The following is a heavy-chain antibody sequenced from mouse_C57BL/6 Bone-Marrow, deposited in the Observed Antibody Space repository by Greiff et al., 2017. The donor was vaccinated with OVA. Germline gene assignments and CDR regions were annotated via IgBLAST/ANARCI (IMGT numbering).Heavy chain of an antibody. CDR2: IHPNSGST. D-gene: IGHD1-1*01. Sequence: QVQLQQPGAELVKPGASVKLSCKASGYTFTSYWMHWVKQRPGQGLEWIGMIHPNSGSTNYNEKFKSKATLTVDKSSSTAYMQLSSLTSEDSAVYYWARKGSTVVATDWYFDVWGTGTTVTVSS. CDR3: ARKGSTVVATDWYFDV. J-gene: IGHJ1*03. CDR1: GYTFTSYW. V-gene: IGHV1-64*01.